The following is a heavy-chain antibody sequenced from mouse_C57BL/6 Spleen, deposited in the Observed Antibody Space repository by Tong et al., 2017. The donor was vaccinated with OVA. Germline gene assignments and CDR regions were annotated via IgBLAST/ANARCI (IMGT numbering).Heavy chain of an antibody. CDR2: IDPENGDT. CDR3: ARRHITTVVDYAMDY. Sequence: EVQLQESGAELVRPGASVKLSCTASGFNIKDDYMHWVKQRPEQGLEWIGWIDPENGDTEYASKFQGKATITADTSSNTAYPQLSSLTSEDSAVYFCARRHITTVVDYAMDYWGQGTSVTVSS. J-gene: IGHJ4*01. D-gene: IGHD1-1*01. V-gene: IGHV14-4*01. CDR1: GFNIKDDY.